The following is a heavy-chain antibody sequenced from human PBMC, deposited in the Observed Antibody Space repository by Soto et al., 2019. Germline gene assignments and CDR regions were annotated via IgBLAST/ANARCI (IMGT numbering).Heavy chain of an antibody. CDR2: IYYIGNT. V-gene: IGHV4-59*01. Sequence: QVQLQESGPGLMKPSETLSLTCTVSGGFISTYYWTWVRQSPGKGLEWIGYIYYIGNTDYNPSLKSRAPISVDTSKNQFSLKLRSVTAADTAVYYCARPGLRRDWYFDLWGRGTLVTVSS. CDR1: GGFISTYY. J-gene: IGHJ2*01. D-gene: IGHD2-15*01. CDR3: ARPGLRRDWYFDL.